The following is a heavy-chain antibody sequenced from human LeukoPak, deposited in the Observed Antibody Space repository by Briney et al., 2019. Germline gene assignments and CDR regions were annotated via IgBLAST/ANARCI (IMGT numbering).Heavy chain of an antibody. CDR2: INHSGST. Sequence: YPSETLSLTCAVYGGSFSGYYWSWIRQPPGKGLEWIGEINHSGSTNYNPSLESRVTISVDTSKNQFSLKLSSVTAADTAVYYCARHRGYSSSWYRGYYFDYWGQGTLVTVSS. V-gene: IGHV4-34*01. J-gene: IGHJ4*02. CDR1: GGSFSGYY. CDR3: ARHRGYSSSWYRGYYFDY. D-gene: IGHD6-13*01.